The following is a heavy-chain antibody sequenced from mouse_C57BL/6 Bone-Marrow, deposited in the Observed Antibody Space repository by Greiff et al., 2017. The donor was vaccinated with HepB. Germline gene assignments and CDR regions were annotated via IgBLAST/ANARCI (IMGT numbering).Heavy chain of an antibody. CDR1: GFNIKDYY. CDR3: AAEMYYGSSYFDV. Sequence: EVQRVESGAELVKPGASVKLSCTASGFNIKDYYMHWVKQRTEQGLEWIGRIDPEDGETKYAAKFQGKATITADTSSNTAYLQLSSLTSEDTAVYYCAAEMYYGSSYFDVWGPGTTVTVSS. V-gene: IGHV14-2*01. D-gene: IGHD1-1*01. J-gene: IGHJ1*01. CDR2: IDPEDGET.